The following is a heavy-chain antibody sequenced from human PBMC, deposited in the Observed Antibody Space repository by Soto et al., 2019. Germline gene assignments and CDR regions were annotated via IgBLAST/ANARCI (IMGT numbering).Heavy chain of an antibody. J-gene: IGHJ4*02. CDR3: ARDNPSSSGWKDY. Sequence: GESLKISCAASGFTFSSYSMNWVRQAPGKGLEWVSYISSSSSTIYYADSVKGRFTISRDNAKNSLYLQMNSLRAEDTAVYYCARDNPSSSGWKDYWGQGTLVTVSS. D-gene: IGHD6-19*01. CDR1: GFTFSSYS. CDR2: ISSSSSTI. V-gene: IGHV3-48*01.